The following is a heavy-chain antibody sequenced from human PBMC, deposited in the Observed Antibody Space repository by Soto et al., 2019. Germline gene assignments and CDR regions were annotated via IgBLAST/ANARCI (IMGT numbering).Heavy chain of an antibody. CDR2: VYYSGST. CDR1: GGSIGSTNYY. CDR3: ARQVRDFSGAGSYYFDY. D-gene: IGHD3-10*01. Sequence: SETLSLTCSVSGGSIGSTNYYWGWIRQPPGKGLEWIGSVYYSGSTYYNPSLQSRVVIFIDTSKNQFSLKLNSETAADTALYYCARQVRDFSGAGSYYFDYWGQGTLVTAPQ. J-gene: IGHJ4*02. V-gene: IGHV4-39*01.